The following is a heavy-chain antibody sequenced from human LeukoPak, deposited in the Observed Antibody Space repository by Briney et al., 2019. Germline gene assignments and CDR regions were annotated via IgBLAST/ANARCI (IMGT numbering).Heavy chain of an antibody. CDR3: ARGPLYDYVWGLYGMDV. CDR2: IKQDGSEK. V-gene: IGHV3-7*01. Sequence: SGGSLRLSCAASGFTFSSYWMSWVRQAPGKGLEWVANIKQDGSEKYYVDSVKGRFTISRDNAKNSLYLQMNSLRAEDTAVYYCARGPLYDYVWGLYGMDVWGQGTTVTVSS. CDR1: GFTFSSYW. D-gene: IGHD3-16*01. J-gene: IGHJ6*02.